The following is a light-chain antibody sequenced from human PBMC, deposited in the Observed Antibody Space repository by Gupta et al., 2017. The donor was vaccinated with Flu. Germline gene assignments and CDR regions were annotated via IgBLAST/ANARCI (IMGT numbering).Light chain of an antibody. CDR3: MQGAHWPWA. CDR1: QGLVYSDGNTY. CDR2: QVS. J-gene: IGKJ1*01. Sequence: ISCRSSQGLVYSDGNTYLQWFQKRPGQPPRRLIYQVSLRESVVPDRFRGSVSGTDFTLKISRVEAEDVGIYCCMQGAHWPWAFGQGTTVEIK. V-gene: IGKV2-30*01.